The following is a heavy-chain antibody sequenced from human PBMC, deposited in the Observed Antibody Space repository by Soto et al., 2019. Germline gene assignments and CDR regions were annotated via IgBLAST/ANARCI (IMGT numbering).Heavy chain of an antibody. J-gene: IGHJ6*02. CDR1: GFTFSSYG. V-gene: IGHV3-23*01. Sequence: PGGSLRLSCAASGFTFSSYGMHWVRQAPGKGLEWVSAISGSGGSTYYADSVKGRFTISRDNSKNTLYLQMNSLRAEDTAVYYWANGRSGIGGAPPPAPFGMDVWGQGTTVTVSS. CDR2: ISGSGGST. D-gene: IGHD1-26*01. CDR3: ANGRSGIGGAPPPAPFGMDV.